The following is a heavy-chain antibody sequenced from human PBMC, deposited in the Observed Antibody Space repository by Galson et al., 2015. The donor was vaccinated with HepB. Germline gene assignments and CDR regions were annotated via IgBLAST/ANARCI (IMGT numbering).Heavy chain of an antibody. D-gene: IGHD3-22*01. Sequence: SVKVSCKASGYTFTGYYMHWVRQAPGQGLEWMGWINPNSGGTNYAQKFQGWVTMTRDTSISTAYMELSRLRSDDTAVYYCGASSGPYGFLAFDIWGQGTMVTVSS. CDR1: GYTFTGYY. CDR2: INPNSGGT. V-gene: IGHV1-2*04. CDR3: GASSGPYGFLAFDI. J-gene: IGHJ3*02.